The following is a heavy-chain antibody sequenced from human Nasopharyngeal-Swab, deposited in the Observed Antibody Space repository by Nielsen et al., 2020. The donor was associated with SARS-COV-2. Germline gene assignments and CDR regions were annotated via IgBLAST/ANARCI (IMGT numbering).Heavy chain of an antibody. CDR1: GFTFSDCY. CDR3: AREFPALVGAFWDY. V-gene: IGHV3-11*04. D-gene: IGHD3-3*02. Sequence: GESLKISCAASGFTFSDCYMSWLRQAPGKGLERVAYINSRGDSIYYADSVKGRFTISRDNAQNSLSLQMDSLRVDDTAVYYCAREFPALVGAFWDYWGQGMLVTVSS. CDR2: INSRGDSI. J-gene: IGHJ4*02.